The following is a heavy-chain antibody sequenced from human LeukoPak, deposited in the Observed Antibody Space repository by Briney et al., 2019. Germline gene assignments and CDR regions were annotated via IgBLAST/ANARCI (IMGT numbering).Heavy chain of an antibody. CDR3: AKDVFGGIDY. J-gene: IGHJ4*02. V-gene: IGHV3-30-3*01. CDR1: GFTFSSYA. D-gene: IGHD3-10*01. Sequence: GGSLRLSCAASGFTFSSYAMHWVRQAPGKGLEWVAVISYDGSNKYYADSVKGRFTISRDNSKNTLYLQMNSLRIEDTAVYYCAKDVFGGIDYWGEGTLVTVSS. CDR2: ISYDGSNK.